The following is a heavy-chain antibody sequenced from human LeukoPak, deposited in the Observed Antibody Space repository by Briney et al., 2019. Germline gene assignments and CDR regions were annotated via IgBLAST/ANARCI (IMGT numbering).Heavy chain of an antibody. V-gene: IGHV3-11*04. CDR3: ARAEGLVVVAATIDY. CDR1: GFTFSDYY. D-gene: IGHD2-15*01. CDR2: ISSSGSTI. J-gene: IGHJ4*02. Sequence: PGGSLRLSCAASGFTFSDYYMSWIRQAPGKGLEWVSYISSSGSTIYYADSLKGRFTISRDNAKTTLYLQMNSLRAEDTAVYYCARAEGLVVVAATIDYWGQGTLVTVSS.